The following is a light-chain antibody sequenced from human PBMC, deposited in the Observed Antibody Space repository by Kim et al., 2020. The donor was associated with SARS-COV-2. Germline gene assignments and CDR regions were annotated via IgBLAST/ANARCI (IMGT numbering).Light chain of an antibody. V-gene: IGLV1-47*01. CDR1: SSNIGSHY. CDR3: AAWDDSLSGPV. CDR2: RNN. Sequence: GQRVTISCSGSSSNIGSHYVYCYQQLPGTAPKLLIYRNNQRPSGVPDRFSGSKSGTSASLAISGLRSEDEADYYCAAWDDSLSGPVFGGGTQLTVL. J-gene: IGLJ2*01.